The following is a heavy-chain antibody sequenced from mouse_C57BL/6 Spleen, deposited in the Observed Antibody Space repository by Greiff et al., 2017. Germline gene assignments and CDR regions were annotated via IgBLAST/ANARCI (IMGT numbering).Heavy chain of an antibody. CDR2: IHPNSGST. Sequence: QVQLQQPGAELVKPGASVKLSCKASGYTFTSYWMHWVKQRPGQGLEWIGMIHPNSGSTNYNEKFKSKATLTVDKSSSPAYMQLSSLTSEVSAVYYCARLGGYYAMDYWGQGTSVTVSS. CDR1: GYTFTSYW. CDR3: ARLGGYYAMDY. J-gene: IGHJ4*01. V-gene: IGHV1-64*01.